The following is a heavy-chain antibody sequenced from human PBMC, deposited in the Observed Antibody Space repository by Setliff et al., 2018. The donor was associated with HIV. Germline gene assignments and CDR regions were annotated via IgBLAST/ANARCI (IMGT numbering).Heavy chain of an antibody. V-gene: IGHV4-59*01. Sequence: NPSETLSLTCTVSGGSISNYYWSWIRQPPGKGLEWIGSIYFTGSSDNNPSLKSRVTLSVDTSKHQFSLKLSSVTAADTAVYYCARVQMAYAAFDVWGQGTMVTVSS. CDR2: IYFTGSS. D-gene: IGHD4-17*01. CDR3: ARVQMAYAAFDV. CDR1: GGSISNYY. J-gene: IGHJ3*01.